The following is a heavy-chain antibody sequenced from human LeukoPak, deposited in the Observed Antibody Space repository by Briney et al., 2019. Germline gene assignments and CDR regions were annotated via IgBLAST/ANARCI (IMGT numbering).Heavy chain of an antibody. CDR3: ARDKESSGVDY. CDR1: GFTFSSYG. V-gene: IGHV3-53*01. Sequence: GGSLRLSCAASGFTFSSYGMHWVRQAPGKGLEWVSVIYSGGSTYYADSVKGRFTISRDNSKNTLYLQMNSLRAEDTAVYYCARDKESSGVDYWGQGTLVTVSS. CDR2: IYSGGST. D-gene: IGHD6-19*01. J-gene: IGHJ4*02.